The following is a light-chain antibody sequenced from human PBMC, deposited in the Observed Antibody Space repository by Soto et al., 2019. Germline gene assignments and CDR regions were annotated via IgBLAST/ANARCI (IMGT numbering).Light chain of an antibody. Sequence: ETVLTQSPGTLSLSPGERATLSCRASQDIRSNYLAWYRQTPGQAPRLLIYGASKRASGIADRFSGSGSGTDFTRIISRLEPEDFALYYCQQYDSSPWTFGQVTKVEIK. CDR1: QDIRSNY. V-gene: IGKV3-20*01. CDR2: GAS. CDR3: QQYDSSPWT. J-gene: IGKJ1*01.